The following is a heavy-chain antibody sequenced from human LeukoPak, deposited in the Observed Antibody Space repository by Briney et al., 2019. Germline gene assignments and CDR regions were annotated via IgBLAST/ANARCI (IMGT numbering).Heavy chain of an antibody. CDR2: IYYSGST. D-gene: IGHD3-3*01. Sequence: PSETLSLTCTVSGYSISSGYYWAWIRQPPGKGLEWIGYIYYSGSTNYNPSLKSRVTISVDTSKNQFSLKLSSVTAADTAVYYCARHYDFWSGYYKASGYYYYMDVWGKGTTVTVSS. CDR1: GYSISSGYY. J-gene: IGHJ6*03. V-gene: IGHV4-61*01. CDR3: ARHYDFWSGYYKASGYYYYMDV.